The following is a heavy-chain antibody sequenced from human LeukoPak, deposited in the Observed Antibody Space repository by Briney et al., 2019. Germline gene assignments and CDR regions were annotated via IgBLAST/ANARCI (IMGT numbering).Heavy chain of an antibody. CDR3: ARAGTYYDFWSGNPGYFDY. CDR2: IYTSGST. Sequence: SETLPLTCTVSGGSISSYYWSWIRQPAGKGLEWIGRIYTSGSTNYNPSLKSRVTMSVDTSKNQFSLKLSSVTAADTAVYYCARAGTYYDFWSGNPGYFDYWGQGTLVTVSS. D-gene: IGHD3-3*01. J-gene: IGHJ4*02. V-gene: IGHV4-4*07. CDR1: GGSISSYY.